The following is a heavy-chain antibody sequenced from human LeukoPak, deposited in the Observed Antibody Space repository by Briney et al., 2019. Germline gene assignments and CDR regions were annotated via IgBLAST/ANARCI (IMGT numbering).Heavy chain of an antibody. CDR3: AKSSGCSSNSCYSRVFDY. CDR2: IQYDGSDK. V-gene: IGHV3-30*02. J-gene: IGHJ4*02. Sequence: PGGSLRLSCAASGLTFSNYGMHWVRQAPGKGLEWVTFIQYDGSDKKYVHSVKGRFTISRDNSKNTVYLQMNSLSAEDTAVYYCAKSSGCSSNSCYSRVFDYWGQGTLVTVSS. CDR1: GLTFSNYG. D-gene: IGHD2-2*01.